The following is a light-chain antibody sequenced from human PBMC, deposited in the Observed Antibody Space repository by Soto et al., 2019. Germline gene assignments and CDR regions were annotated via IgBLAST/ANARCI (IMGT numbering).Light chain of an antibody. CDR3: SSYTTSSTLV. CDR2: EVN. Sequence: QSALTQPASVSASPGQSITISCTGTSRDIGGYNYVSWYQQHPDKAPKLMIYEVNNRPSGVSDRFSGSKSGNTASLTISGLRPEDEADYYCSSYTTSSTLVFXTGTKVTVL. J-gene: IGLJ1*01. V-gene: IGLV2-14*01. CDR1: SRDIGGYNY.